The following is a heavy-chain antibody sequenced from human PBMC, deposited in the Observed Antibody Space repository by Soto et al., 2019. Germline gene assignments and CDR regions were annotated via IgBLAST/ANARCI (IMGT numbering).Heavy chain of an antibody. J-gene: IGHJ4*02. CDR2: ITPLFGTA. CDR3: ARGWSYDILTGYSY. CDR1: GGTFSNYA. Sequence: QVQLVQSGAAVKKPGSAVQVSCKASGGTFSNYAISWVRQAPGQGLEWMGGITPLFGTASYAQRFQGRVTITADEFTSTAYMELRSLRSEDTAIYYCARGWSYDILTGYSYWGQGTLVTVSS. V-gene: IGHV1-69*01. D-gene: IGHD3-9*01.